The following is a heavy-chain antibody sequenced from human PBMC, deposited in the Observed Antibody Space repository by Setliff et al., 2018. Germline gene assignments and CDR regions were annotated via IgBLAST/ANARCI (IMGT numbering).Heavy chain of an antibody. Sequence: PSETLSLTCAVYGGSFSGYYWSWIRQPPGKGLEWIGEINHSGRTNYNASLKSRVTIAVDTSKNQFSLKLSSGTAADTAVSSCPRALAYSYGPPRSKYFDYFCQGSLVTVSS. CDR3: PRALAYSYGPPRSKYFDY. D-gene: IGHD5-18*01. V-gene: IGHV4-34*01. CDR1: GGSFSGYY. CDR2: INHSGRT. J-gene: IGHJ4*02.